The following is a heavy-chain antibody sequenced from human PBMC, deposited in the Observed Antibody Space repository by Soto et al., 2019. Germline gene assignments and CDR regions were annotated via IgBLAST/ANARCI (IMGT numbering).Heavy chain of an antibody. V-gene: IGHV3-11*04. CDR3: VKEGYYYDSSGYYYGWFDP. D-gene: IGHD3-22*01. CDR1: GFTFSDYY. CDR2: ISSSGSTI. Sequence: GGSLRLSCAASGFTFSDYYMSWIRQAPGKGLEWVSYISSSGSTIYYADSVKGRFTISRDNAKNSLYLQMSSLRAEDTAVYYCVKEGYYYDSSGYYYGWFDPWGQGTLVTVSS. J-gene: IGHJ5*02.